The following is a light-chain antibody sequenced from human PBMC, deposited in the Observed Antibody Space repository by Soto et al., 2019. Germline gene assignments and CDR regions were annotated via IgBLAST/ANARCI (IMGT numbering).Light chain of an antibody. CDR2: DAS. CDR1: QSVSSK. CDR3: QQYNNWWT. Sequence: EIAITQSPATLSVSPGERATLSCRASQSVSSKLAWYQQKPGQAPRLLIYDASTRATGTPARFTGSGSGTEFTLTISSLQFDDSAVYYCQQYNNWWTFGQGTKVDIK. J-gene: IGKJ1*01. V-gene: IGKV3-15*01.